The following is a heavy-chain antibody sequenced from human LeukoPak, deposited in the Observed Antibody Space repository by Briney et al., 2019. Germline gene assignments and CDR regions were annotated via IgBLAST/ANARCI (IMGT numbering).Heavy chain of an antibody. D-gene: IGHD3-10*01. CDR2: ISGSGSGGST. Sequence: GGSLRLSCAASGFAFSSSAMSWVRQAPGKGLEWVSSISGSGSGGSTYYADSVKGRFTISRDNAQNSLYLQINSLRAEDTAVYYCAREKGTLIRAMAFEMWGQGTMVTVSS. V-gene: IGHV3-23*01. CDR3: AREKGTLIRAMAFEM. J-gene: IGHJ3*02. CDR1: GFAFSSSA.